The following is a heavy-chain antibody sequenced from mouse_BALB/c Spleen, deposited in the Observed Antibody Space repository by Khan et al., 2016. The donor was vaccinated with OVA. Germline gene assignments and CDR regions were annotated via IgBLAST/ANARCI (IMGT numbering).Heavy chain of an antibody. CDR3: ARIYGGDFDC. CDR2: IRYSGNT. V-gene: IGHV3-2*02. D-gene: IGHD1-1*01. CDR1: GFSITSDYA. J-gene: IGHJ2*01. Sequence: EVQLQESGPGLVKPSQSLSLTCTVSGFSITSDYAWNWIRQFPGNKLEWMDFIRYSGNTNYNPSLKSRISITRDTSKNQFFLQLNSVTTEDTATYCCARIYGGDFDCWGQGTTLTVSS.